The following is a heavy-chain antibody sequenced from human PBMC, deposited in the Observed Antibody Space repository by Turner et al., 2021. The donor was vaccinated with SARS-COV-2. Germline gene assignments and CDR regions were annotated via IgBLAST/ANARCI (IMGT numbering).Heavy chain of an antibody. CDR2: IYNSGNT. D-gene: IGHD6-13*01. CDR1: GGSISSGGYY. CDR3: ARSSTSSNRFDY. Sequence: QVQLQESGPGLVKPSQTLSLTCTVSGGSISSGGYYWSWIRQHPGKGLEWIGYIYNSGNTYYTPSLKSRVTISVDSSKNQFSLKLSSVTAADTAVYFCARSSTSSNRFDYWGQGILVTVSS. J-gene: IGHJ4*02. V-gene: IGHV4-31*03.